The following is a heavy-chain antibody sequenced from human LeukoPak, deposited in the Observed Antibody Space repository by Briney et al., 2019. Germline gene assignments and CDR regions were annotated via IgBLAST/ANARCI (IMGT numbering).Heavy chain of an antibody. J-gene: IGHJ6*02. D-gene: IGHD2-2*01. CDR1: GGTFSSYA. CDR2: IIPIFGTA. Sequence: ASVKVSCKASGGTFSSYAISWVRQAPGQGLEWMGGIIPIFGTANYAQKFQGRVTITAGESTSTAYMELSSLRSGDTAVYYCARDVVVVPAAIRDLYGMDVWGQGTTVTVSS. V-gene: IGHV1-69*13. CDR3: ARDVVVVPAAIRDLYGMDV.